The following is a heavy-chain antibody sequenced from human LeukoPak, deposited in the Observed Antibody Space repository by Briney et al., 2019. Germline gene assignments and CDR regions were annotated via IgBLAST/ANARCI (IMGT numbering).Heavy chain of an antibody. V-gene: IGHV3-30*18. Sequence: GGSLRLSCAASGFTFSSYGMHWVRQAPGKGLEWVAVISYDGSNKYYADSVKGRFTISRDNPKNTRYLQMNSLRAEDTAVYYCAKIGRRYGSGNPGEIDYWGQGTLVTVSS. CDR2: ISYDGSNK. CDR3: AKIGRRYGSGNPGEIDY. D-gene: IGHD3-10*01. J-gene: IGHJ4*02. CDR1: GFTFSSYG.